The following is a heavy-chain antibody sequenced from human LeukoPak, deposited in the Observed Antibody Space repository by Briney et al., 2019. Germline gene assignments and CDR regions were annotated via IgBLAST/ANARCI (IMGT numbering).Heavy chain of an antibody. V-gene: IGHV3-30-3*01. Sequence: GRPLRLSCAASGFTFSSYAMHWVRQAPGKGLEWVAVISYDGSNKYYADSVKGRFTISRDNSKNTLYLQMNSLRAEDTAVYYCARDRGGSYTFDYWGQGTLVTVSS. CDR2: ISYDGSNK. J-gene: IGHJ4*02. D-gene: IGHD1-26*01. CDR1: GFTFSSYA. CDR3: ARDRGGSYTFDY.